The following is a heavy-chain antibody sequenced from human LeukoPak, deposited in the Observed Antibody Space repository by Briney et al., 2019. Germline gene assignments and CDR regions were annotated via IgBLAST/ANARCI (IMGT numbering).Heavy chain of an antibody. J-gene: IGHJ5*02. Sequence: PGGSLRLSCAASEFTFSDYYMSWIRQAPGKGLEWVSYISSSGSTIYYADSVKGRFTISRDNAKNSLYLQMNSLRAEDTAVYYCARDLGQYYDTSDSWFDPWGQGTLVTVSS. D-gene: IGHD3-22*01. CDR3: ARDLGQYYDTSDSWFDP. CDR2: ISSSGSTI. CDR1: EFTFSDYY. V-gene: IGHV3-11*04.